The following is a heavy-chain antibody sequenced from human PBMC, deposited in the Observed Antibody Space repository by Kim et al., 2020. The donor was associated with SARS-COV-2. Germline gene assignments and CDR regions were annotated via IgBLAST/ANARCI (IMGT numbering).Heavy chain of an antibody. J-gene: IGHJ1*01. CDR2: ISIYNGDK. V-gene: IGHV1-18*01. CDR3: ARDGFLGQIDYD. Sequence: ASVKVSCKTSGYYFTTYAISWVRQAPGQGLGYMAWISIYNGDKNSAQNFQGRLTITRDRSTSTVYMELRSLRSDDTAIYYCARDGFLGQIDYDWVQG. CDR1: GYYFTTYA. D-gene: IGHD4-17*01.